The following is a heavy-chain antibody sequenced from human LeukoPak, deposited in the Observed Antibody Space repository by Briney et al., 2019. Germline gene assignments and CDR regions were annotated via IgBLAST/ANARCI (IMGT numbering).Heavy chain of an antibody. J-gene: IGHJ4*02. CDR1: GFTFSSYA. CDR2: ISGSGGST. D-gene: IGHD1-26*01. CDR3: AKELGGSYAYFGY. V-gene: IGHV3-23*01. Sequence: GGSLRLSCAASGFTFSSYAMSWVRQAPGKGLEWVSVISGSGGSTYYADSVRGRFTISRDNSKNALYLQMNSLRAEDTAVYYCAKELGGSYAYFGYWGQGTLVTVSS.